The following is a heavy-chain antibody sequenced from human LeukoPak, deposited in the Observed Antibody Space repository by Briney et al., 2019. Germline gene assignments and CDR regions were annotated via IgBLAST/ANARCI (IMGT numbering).Heavy chain of an antibody. D-gene: IGHD1-1*01. CDR3: ARESDFWNYFDY. CDR2: ISWNSGSI. V-gene: IGHV3-9*01. J-gene: IGHJ4*02. Sequence: QTGGSLRLSCAASGFTFDDYAMHWVRQAPGKGLEWVSGISWNSGSIGYADSVKGRFTISRDNSKNTLYLQMNSLRAEDTAVYYCARESDFWNYFDYWGQGTLVTVSS. CDR1: GFTFDDYA.